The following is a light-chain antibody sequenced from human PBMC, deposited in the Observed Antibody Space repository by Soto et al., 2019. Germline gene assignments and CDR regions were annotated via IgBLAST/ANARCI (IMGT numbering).Light chain of an antibody. CDR3: SSYTTSTTYV. CDR2: EVS. CDR1: ISDVGGYKY. V-gene: IGLV2-14*01. Sequence: SVLTQPASVSGSPGQSITISCTGTISDVGGYKYVSWYQQHPGKAPKLMIYEVSNRPSGVSDRFSGSKSGNTASLTISGLQAEDEADYYCSSYTTSTTYVFGTGTKVTVL. J-gene: IGLJ1*01.